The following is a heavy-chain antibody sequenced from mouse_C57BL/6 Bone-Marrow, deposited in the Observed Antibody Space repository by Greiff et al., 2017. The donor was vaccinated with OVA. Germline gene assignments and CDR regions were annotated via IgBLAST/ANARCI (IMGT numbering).Heavy chain of an antibody. D-gene: IGHD2-4*01. Sequence: VQRVESGAELVKPGASVKISCKASGYAFSSYWMNWVKQRPGKGLEWIGQIYPGDGDTNYNGKFKGKATLTADKSSSTAYMQLSSLTSEDSAVYFCARYAYYDYDGGYYFDYWGQGTTLTVSS. J-gene: IGHJ2*01. CDR3: ARYAYYDYDGGYYFDY. CDR1: GYAFSSYW. V-gene: IGHV1-80*01. CDR2: IYPGDGDT.